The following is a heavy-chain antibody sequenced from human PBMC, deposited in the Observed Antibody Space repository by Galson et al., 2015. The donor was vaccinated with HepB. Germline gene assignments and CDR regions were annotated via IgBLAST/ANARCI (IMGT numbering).Heavy chain of an antibody. V-gene: IGHV3-48*01. CDR1: GFTFSSYS. CDR2: ISSSSSTI. CDR3: GRQYSSGGSWFDP. J-gene: IGHJ5*02. D-gene: IGHD6-19*01. Sequence: SLRLSCAASGFTFSSYSMNWVRQAPGKGLEWVSYISSSSSTIYYADSVKGRFTITRDNAKNSLYLQMNSLRAEDTAVYYCGRQYSSGGSWFDPWGQGTLVTVSS.